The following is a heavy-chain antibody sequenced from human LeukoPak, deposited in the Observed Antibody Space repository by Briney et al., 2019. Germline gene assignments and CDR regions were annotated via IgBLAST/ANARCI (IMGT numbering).Heavy chain of an antibody. CDR2: IKQDGSEK. D-gene: IGHD3-10*01. CDR1: GFTFSSYW. CDR3: ARDRYYYGSGSHGDYYYGMDV. J-gene: IGHJ6*02. V-gene: IGHV3-7*01. Sequence: GGSLRLSCAASGFTFSSYWMSWVRQAPGKGLEWVANIKQDGSEKYYVDSVKGRFTISRDNAKNSLYLQMNSLRAEDTAVYYCARDRYYYGSGSHGDYYYGMDVWGQGTTVTVSS.